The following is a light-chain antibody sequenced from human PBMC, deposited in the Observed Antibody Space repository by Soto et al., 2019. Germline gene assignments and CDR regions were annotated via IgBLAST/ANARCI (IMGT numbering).Light chain of an antibody. CDR2: WAS. CDR3: QQYYSTPT. Sequence: DIVMTQSPDSPAVSLGERATINCKSSQSVLYSSNNKNYLAWYQQKPGQPPKLLIYWASTRESGVPDRFSGSGSGTDFTLTISSLQAEDVAVYYCQQYYSTPTFGGGTKVDIK. CDR1: QSVLYSSNNKNY. V-gene: IGKV4-1*01. J-gene: IGKJ4*01.